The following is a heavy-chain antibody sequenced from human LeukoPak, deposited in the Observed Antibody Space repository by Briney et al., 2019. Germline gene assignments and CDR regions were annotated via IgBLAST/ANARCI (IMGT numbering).Heavy chain of an antibody. CDR3: ARDSWIAVGGTGYFDL. J-gene: IGHJ2*01. Sequence: GRSLRLSCAASGFTFSSYAIHWVRQAPGKGLEWVAVISYDGSNQYYADSVKGRFTISRDNSKNTLYLQMNSLRAEDTAVYYCARDSWIAVGGTGYFDLWGRGTLVTVSS. D-gene: IGHD6-19*01. CDR2: ISYDGSNQ. V-gene: IGHV3-30*14. CDR1: GFTFSSYA.